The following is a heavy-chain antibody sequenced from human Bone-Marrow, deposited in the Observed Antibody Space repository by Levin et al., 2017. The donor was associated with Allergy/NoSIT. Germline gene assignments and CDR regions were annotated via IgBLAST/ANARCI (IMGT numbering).Heavy chain of an antibody. D-gene: IGHD3-22*01. J-gene: IGHJ4*02. Sequence: ASVKVSCAASGFSFWHYTMHWVRQAPGKGLEWVSFISSSGDSTYYADSVKGRFTISRDNAKNSLYLQLNRLRDEDTALYYCARDPARGYYDSSGYSGDHWGQGTLVTVSS. CDR1: GFSFWHYT. CDR2: ISSSGDST. V-gene: IGHV3-48*02. CDR3: ARDPARGYYDSSGYSGDH.